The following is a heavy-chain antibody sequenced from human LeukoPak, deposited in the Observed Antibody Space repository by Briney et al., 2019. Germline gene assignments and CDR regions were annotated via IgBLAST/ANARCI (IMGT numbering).Heavy chain of an antibody. Sequence: ASVKVSCKASGYTYTSYAMNWVRQAPGQGLEWLGWINTNTGNPTYAQGFTGRFVFSLDTSVSTAYLQISSLKAEDTAVYYCARDIYVDTAPADAFDIWGQGTMVTVSS. CDR2: INTNTGNP. D-gene: IGHD5-18*01. V-gene: IGHV7-4-1*02. CDR3: ARDIYVDTAPADAFDI. J-gene: IGHJ3*02. CDR1: GYTYTSYA.